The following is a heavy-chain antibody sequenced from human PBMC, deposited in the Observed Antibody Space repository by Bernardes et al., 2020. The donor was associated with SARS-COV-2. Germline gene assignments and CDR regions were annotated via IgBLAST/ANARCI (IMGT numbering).Heavy chain of an antibody. CDR2: IYSGGTP. CDR3: ARDPRGRFAF. CDR1: GFTISNTY. V-gene: IGHV3-66*01. J-gene: IGHJ3*01. Sequence: GGSLRLSCAASGFTISNTYMTWVRQAPGKGLEWVSSIYSGGTPYYGDSVKGRFGISRDISKNTVFLQMNSLRVDDTAVYFCARDPRGRFAFWGQGTVVTGSS.